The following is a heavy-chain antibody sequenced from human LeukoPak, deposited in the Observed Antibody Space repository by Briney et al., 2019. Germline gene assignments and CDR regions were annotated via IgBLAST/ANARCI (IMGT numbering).Heavy chain of an antibody. CDR3: AKGPAAPDY. CDR2: ISGSGGST. D-gene: IGHD2-2*01. Sequence: PGGSLRLSCAASGFTFSSYAMSGVRQAPGKGLEWVSAISGSGGSTSYADSVKGRFTIYRDNSKNTLYLQRNSLRAEDTAVYYCAKGPAAPDYWGQGTLVTVSS. V-gene: IGHV3-23*01. CDR1: GFTFSSYA. J-gene: IGHJ4*02.